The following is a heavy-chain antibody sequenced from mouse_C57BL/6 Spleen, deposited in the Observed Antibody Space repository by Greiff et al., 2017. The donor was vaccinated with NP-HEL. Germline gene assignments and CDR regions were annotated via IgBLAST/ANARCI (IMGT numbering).Heavy chain of an antibody. CDR1: GFTFSSYA. CDR3: ARDYYGSSYPLDY. CDR2: ISDGGSYT. D-gene: IGHD1-1*01. J-gene: IGHJ4*01. V-gene: IGHV5-4*01. Sequence: DVQLVESGGGLVKPGGSLKLSCAASGFTFSSYAMSWVRQTPEKRLEWVATISDGGSYTYYPDNVKGRFTISRDNAKNNLYLQMSHLKSEDTAMYYCARDYYGSSYPLDYWGQGTSVTVSS.